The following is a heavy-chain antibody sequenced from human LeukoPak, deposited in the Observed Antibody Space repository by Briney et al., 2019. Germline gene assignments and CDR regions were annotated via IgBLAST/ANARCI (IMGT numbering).Heavy chain of an antibody. J-gene: IGHJ3*02. CDR1: GFSLSTSGVG. Sequence: SGPTLVNPTQTLTLSCTFSGFSLSTSGVGVGWIRQPPGKALEWLALIYWNDDKRYSPSLKSRLTITKDTSKNQVVLTMTNMDPVDTATYYCAHRLAAAGPLGAFDIWGQGTMVTVSS. V-gene: IGHV2-5*01. CDR2: IYWNDDK. D-gene: IGHD6-13*01. CDR3: AHRLAAAGPLGAFDI.